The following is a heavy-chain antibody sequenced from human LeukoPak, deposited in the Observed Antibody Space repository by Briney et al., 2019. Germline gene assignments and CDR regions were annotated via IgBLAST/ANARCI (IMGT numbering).Heavy chain of an antibody. D-gene: IGHD2-2*01. Sequence: GGTLRLSCAASGFTFSSYGMSWVRQAPGKGLEWVSAISGSGGSTYYADSVKGRFTISRDNSKNTLYLQMNSLRAEDTAVYYCARARCLGYCSSTSSYYFDYWGQGTLVTVSS. CDR3: ARARCLGYCSSTSSYYFDY. J-gene: IGHJ4*02. CDR1: GFTFSSYG. CDR2: ISGSGGST. V-gene: IGHV3-23*01.